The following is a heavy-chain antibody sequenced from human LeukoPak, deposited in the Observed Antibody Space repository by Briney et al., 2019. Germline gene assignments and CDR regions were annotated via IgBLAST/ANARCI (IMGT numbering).Heavy chain of an antibody. J-gene: IGHJ4*02. CDR2: IYSVGST. Sequence: PGGSLRLSCAASGSISSNHYMTWVRQAPGKGLEWVSVIYSVGSTYYADSVKGRFTTSRDISKNTLYLQMNSLRAEDTAVYFCTTDFRYGASWGQGTLVTVAS. CDR3: TTDFRYGAS. V-gene: IGHV3-53*01. CDR1: GSISSNHY. D-gene: IGHD4-17*01.